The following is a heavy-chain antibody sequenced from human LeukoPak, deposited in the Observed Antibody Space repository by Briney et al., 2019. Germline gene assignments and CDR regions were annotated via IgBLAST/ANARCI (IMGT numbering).Heavy chain of an antibody. D-gene: IGHD3-22*01. V-gene: IGHV3-49*04. CDR3: TRDEDDSSGYYPGDY. CDR2: IRSKAYGGTT. Sequence: GGSLRLSCTASGFTFGDYAMSWVRQAPGKGLEWVGFIRSKAYGGTTEHAASVKGRFTISRDDSKSIAYLQMNSLKTEDTAVYYCTRDEDDSSGYYPGDYWGQGTLVTVSS. J-gene: IGHJ4*02. CDR1: GFTFGDYA.